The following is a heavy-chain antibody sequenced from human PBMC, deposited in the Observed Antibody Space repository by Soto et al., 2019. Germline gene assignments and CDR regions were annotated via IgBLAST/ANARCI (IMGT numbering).Heavy chain of an antibody. CDR3: AKVAAADNYGMDV. D-gene: IGHD6-13*01. CDR1: GFTFDDYT. J-gene: IGHJ6*02. V-gene: IGHV3-43*01. Sequence: PGGSLRLSCAASGFTFDDYTMHWVRQAPGKGLEWVSLISWDGGSTYYADSVKGRFTISRDNSKNSLYLQMNSLRTEDTALYYCAKVAAADNYGMDVWGQGTTVTVSS. CDR2: ISWDGGST.